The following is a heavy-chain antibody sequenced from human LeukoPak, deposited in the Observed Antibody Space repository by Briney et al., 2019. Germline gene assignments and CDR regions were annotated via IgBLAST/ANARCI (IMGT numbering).Heavy chain of an antibody. CDR2: IRSDGSDT. D-gene: IGHD2/OR15-2a*01. Sequence: SGGSLRLSCAASGFTFSDTWMHWVGQAPGEGLVWVSRIRSDGSDTRYAESVKGRLTISRDNAKYTLYLQMISPRAEDTDEYYCARDWFHAIDYWGQGTLVTGSS. CDR1: GFTFSDTW. CDR3: ARDWFHAIDY. J-gene: IGHJ4*02. V-gene: IGHV3-74*01.